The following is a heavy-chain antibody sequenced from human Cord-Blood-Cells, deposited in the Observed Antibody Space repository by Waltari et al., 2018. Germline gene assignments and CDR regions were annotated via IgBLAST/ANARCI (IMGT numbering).Heavy chain of an antibody. CDR2: IVVGSGNT. CDR1: GFTFTSSS. Sequence: QMQLVQSGPEVKKPGTSVKVSCKASGFTFTSSSVQWVRPGRRQRLEWIGWIVVGSGNTNYAQKFQERVTITRDMSTSTAYMELSSLRSEDTAVYYCAALTVTTFQDIFFDYWGQGTLVTVSS. D-gene: IGHD4-17*01. CDR3: AALTVTTFQDIFFDY. V-gene: IGHV1-58*01. J-gene: IGHJ4*02.